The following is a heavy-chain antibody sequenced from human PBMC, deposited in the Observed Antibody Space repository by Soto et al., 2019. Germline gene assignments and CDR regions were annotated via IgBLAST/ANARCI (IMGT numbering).Heavy chain of an antibody. V-gene: IGHV3-23*01. CDR2: ISGGGDTT. D-gene: IGHD3-10*01. CDR3: AKGRGGSGSLTPRVDF. Sequence: EVQLLESGGGLVQPGGSLRLSCAASGFTFNNYAMTWVRQAPGKGLEWVSAISGGGDTTSYADSVKGRSTVSRDGSKNTLYLQMSSLGAEDTALYYCAKGRGGSGSLTPRVDFWGQGTLVTVSS. CDR1: GFTFNNYA. J-gene: IGHJ4*02.